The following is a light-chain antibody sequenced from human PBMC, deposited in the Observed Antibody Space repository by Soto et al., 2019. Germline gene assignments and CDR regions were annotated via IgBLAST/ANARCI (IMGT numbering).Light chain of an antibody. V-gene: IGKV3-15*01. J-gene: IGKJ1*01. CDR1: QSVSSN. CDR3: QQYDNWPGT. CDR2: GAS. Sequence: ETVMTQSPATLSVSPGERATLSCRASQSVSSNLAWYQQKPGQAPRLLMYGASTRATGMPARFRGSGSGTEFTLTISSLQSEDFALYYCQQYDNWPGTFGQGTKVEIK.